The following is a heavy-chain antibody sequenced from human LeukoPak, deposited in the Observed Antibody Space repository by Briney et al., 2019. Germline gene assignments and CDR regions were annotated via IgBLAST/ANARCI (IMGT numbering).Heavy chain of an antibody. CDR1: GFTSSTYA. J-gene: IGHJ4*02. CDR3: ARGGLYSSSSWYFDY. D-gene: IGHD6-6*01. Sequence: GGSLRLSCAASGFTSSTYAIHWVRQAPGKGLEWVAVISNDGRNECYADSVKGRFTISRDNFKNTIYLHMNSLRAEDTAVYYCARGGLYSSSSWYFDYWGQGTLVTVSS. V-gene: IGHV3-30*04. CDR2: ISNDGRNE.